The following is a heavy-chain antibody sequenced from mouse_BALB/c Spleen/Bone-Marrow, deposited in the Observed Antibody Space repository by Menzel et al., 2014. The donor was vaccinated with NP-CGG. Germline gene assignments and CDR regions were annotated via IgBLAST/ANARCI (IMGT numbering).Heavy chain of an antibody. CDR3: AREARTGAWFAY. D-gene: IGHD4-1*01. CDR1: GYTFTSYT. J-gene: IGHJ3*01. CDR2: IVPSSGYT. Sequence: VQLQQSGAELARPGASVKMSCKASGYTFTSYTIHWVKRRPGQGLEWVGYIVPSSGYTNYNQNFKDKTTLTADKSSSTAYMQLSSLTSADSAVYYCAREARTGAWFAYWGQGTLVTVSA. V-gene: IGHV1-4*01.